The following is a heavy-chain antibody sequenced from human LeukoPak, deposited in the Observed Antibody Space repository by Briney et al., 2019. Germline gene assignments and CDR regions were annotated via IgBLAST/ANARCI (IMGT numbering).Heavy chain of an antibody. CDR1: GFTFSSYG. D-gene: IGHD3-10*01. CDR2: ISYDGSNK. V-gene: IGHV3-30*18. J-gene: IGHJ4*02. Sequence: GGSLRLSCAASGFTFSSYGMHWVRQAPGKGLEWVAVISYDGSNKYYADSVKGRFTISRDNPKNTLYLQMNSLRAEDTAVYYCAKDGSGRAFDYWGQGTLVTVSS. CDR3: AKDGSGRAFDY.